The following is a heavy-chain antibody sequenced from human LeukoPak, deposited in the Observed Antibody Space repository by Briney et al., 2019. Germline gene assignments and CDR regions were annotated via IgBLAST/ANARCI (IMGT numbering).Heavy chain of an antibody. Sequence: GGSLRLSCVVSGFSFSDEYTSWIRQAPGKGLEWVSYISSGGDKRLYADSVKGRFTISRDDAKNSLYLQMNSLRVEDTAIYYCARVRGSGNYAYADYWGQGTLVTVSS. CDR1: GFSFSDEY. CDR3: ARVRGSGNYAYADY. D-gene: IGHD3-10*01. CDR2: ISSGGDKR. J-gene: IGHJ4*02. V-gene: IGHV3-11*01.